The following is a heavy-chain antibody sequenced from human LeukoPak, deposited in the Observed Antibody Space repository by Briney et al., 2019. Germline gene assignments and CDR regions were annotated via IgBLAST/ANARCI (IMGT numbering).Heavy chain of an antibody. D-gene: IGHD1-26*01. CDR1: GGSISSGGYY. CDR3: ARVGLSGSYLGDWFDP. V-gene: IGHV4-30-2*01. CDR2: IYHSGST. J-gene: IGHJ5*02. Sequence: MSSETLSLTCTVSGGSISSGGYYWSWIRQPPGKGLEWIGYIYHSGSTYYNPSLKSRVTISVDRSKNQFSLKLSSMTAADTAVYYCARVGLSGSYLGDWFDPWGQGTLVTVSS.